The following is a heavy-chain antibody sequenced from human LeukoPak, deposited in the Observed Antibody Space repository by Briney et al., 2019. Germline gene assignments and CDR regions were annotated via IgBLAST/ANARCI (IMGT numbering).Heavy chain of an antibody. J-gene: IGHJ6*03. CDR3: ARVRAGYSSSSGYYYMDV. D-gene: IGHD6-6*01. Sequence: ASVKVSCKASGGTFSSYAISWVRQAPGQGLEWMGGIIPIFGTANYAQKFQGRVTITADESTSTAYMELSSLRSEDTAVYYCARVRAGYSSSSGYYYMDVWGKGTTVTVSS. CDR2: IIPIFGTA. CDR1: GGTFSSYA. V-gene: IGHV1-69*13.